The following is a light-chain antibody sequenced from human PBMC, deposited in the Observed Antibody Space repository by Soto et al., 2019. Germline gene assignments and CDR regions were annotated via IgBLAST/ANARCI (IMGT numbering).Light chain of an antibody. V-gene: IGLV4-69*01. J-gene: IGLJ2*01. Sequence: QLVLTQSPSASAPPGASVKLTCTLSSGHSSYAIAWHQQQPEQGHRYWMKLNRDGSHSKGDGIPDRFSGSSSGAERYLTIPSLQSEDEADYYCQTWGTGIVVFGGGTKVTVL. CDR2: LNRDGSH. CDR3: QTWGTGIVV. CDR1: SGHSSYA.